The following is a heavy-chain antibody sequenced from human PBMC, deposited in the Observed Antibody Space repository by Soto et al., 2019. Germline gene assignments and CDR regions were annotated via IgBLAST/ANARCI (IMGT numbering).Heavy chain of an antibody. D-gene: IGHD3-22*01. CDR2: TYYRSKWYN. V-gene: IGHV6-1*01. CDR3: ARGVGVTYYYDSSGSYGMDV. J-gene: IGHJ6*02. CDR1: GDSVSSNSAA. Sequence: SQTLSLTCALSGDSVSSNSAAWNWIRQSPSRGLEWLGRTYYRSKWYNDYAVSVKSRITINPDTSKNQFSLQLNSVTPEDTAVYYCARGVGVTYYYDSSGSYGMDVWGQGTTVTVSS.